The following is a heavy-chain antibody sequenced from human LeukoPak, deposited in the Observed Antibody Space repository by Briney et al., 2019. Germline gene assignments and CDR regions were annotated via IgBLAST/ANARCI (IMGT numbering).Heavy chain of an antibody. Sequence: SETLSLTCTVSGGSISSYYWSWIRQPPGKGLEWIGCIYYSGSTNYNPSLKSRVTISVDTSKNQFSLKLSSVTAADTAVYYCARVRNGYSYGQNWFDPWGQGTLVTVSS. J-gene: IGHJ5*02. V-gene: IGHV4-59*01. CDR2: IYYSGST. CDR3: ARVRNGYSYGQNWFDP. D-gene: IGHD5-18*01. CDR1: GGSISSYY.